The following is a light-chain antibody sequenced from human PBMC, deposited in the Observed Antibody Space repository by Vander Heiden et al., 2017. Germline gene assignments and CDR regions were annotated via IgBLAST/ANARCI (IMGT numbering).Light chain of an antibody. CDR2: EAT. V-gene: IGLV2-23*01. CDR1: TSDGGSYNL. J-gene: IGLJ2*01. Sequence: QAAVTQPASVSGSPGQSITTSCTGTTSDGGSYNLVSCYQQQPVKVPKLIICEATKRPSGVSLRCSGSRSAYTASLTITVLYAEDEAYYYCGSYYDTPLVFGGGTKVTVL. CDR3: GSYYDTPLV.